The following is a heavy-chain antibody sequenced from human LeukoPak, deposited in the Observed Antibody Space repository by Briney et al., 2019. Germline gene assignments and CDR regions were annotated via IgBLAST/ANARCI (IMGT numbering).Heavy chain of an antibody. CDR2: IYPGDSDT. CDR1: GYSFTSYW. Sequence: GESLKISCKGSGYSFTSYWIGWVRQVPGKGLEWMGIIYPGDSDTRYSPSFQGQVTISADKSISTAYLQWSSLKASDTAMYYCARGWWVRSAALAFDIWGQGTMVTVSS. D-gene: IGHD5-12*01. J-gene: IGHJ3*02. CDR3: ARGWWVRSAALAFDI. V-gene: IGHV5-51*01.